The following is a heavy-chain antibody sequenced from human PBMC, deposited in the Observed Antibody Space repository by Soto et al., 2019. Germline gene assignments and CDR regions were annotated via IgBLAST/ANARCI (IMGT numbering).Heavy chain of an antibody. CDR1: GFTFSSYS. V-gene: IGHV3-48*02. CDR3: ARVIQFVDTAMVRTNQYFDY. D-gene: IGHD5-18*01. CDR2: ISSSSSTI. J-gene: IGHJ4*02. Sequence: GGSLRLSCAASGFTFSSYSMNWVRQAPGKGLEWVSYISSSSSTIYYADSVKGRFTISRDNAKNSLYLQMNSLRDEDTAVYYCARVIQFVDTAMVRTNQYFDYWGQGTLVTVSS.